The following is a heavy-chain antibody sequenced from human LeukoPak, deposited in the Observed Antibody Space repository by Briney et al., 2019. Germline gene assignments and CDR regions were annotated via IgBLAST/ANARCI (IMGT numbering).Heavy chain of an antibody. J-gene: IGHJ4*02. Sequence: GGSLRLSCAASGFTVSSNYMSWVRQAPGKGLEWVSFIYSGGSTYYADSVKGRFTISRDNSKTTLYLQMSSLRVEDTAVYYCARSPLYSSGYFFDGWGQARLVT. CDR3: ARSPLYSSGYFFDG. CDR2: IYSGGST. D-gene: IGHD6-19*01. CDR1: GFTVSSNY. V-gene: IGHV3-53*01.